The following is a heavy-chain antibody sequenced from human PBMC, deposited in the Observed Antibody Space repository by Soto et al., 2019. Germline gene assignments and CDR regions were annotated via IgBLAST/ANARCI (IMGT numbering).Heavy chain of an antibody. D-gene: IGHD6-13*01. J-gene: IGHJ5*02. CDR2: IYHSGST. V-gene: IGHV4-59*12. CDR1: GHSISSSY. CDR3: VRGTGRYSSSWYWFDP. Sequence: SETLSLTCTVSGHSISSSYSSWIRQSPGKGLEWIGQIYHSGSTKYNPSLKRRVSISVDTSKTSFSLKLSSVTAADTAVYYCVRGTGRYSSSWYWFDPWGQGTLVTVS.